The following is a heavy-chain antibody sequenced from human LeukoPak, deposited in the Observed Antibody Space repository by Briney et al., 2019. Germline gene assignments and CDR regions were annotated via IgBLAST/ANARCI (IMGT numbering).Heavy chain of an antibody. CDR2: LNPGDSDA. J-gene: IGHJ5*01. CDR1: GYSFNYYW. V-gene: IGHV5-51*01. Sequence: GESLQISCKGFGYSFNYYWIGWVRQMPGKGLELMGILNPGDSDATYSPSFQGQVTISADKSITTAYLQWSSLKASDSAIYYCARYDSWGQGTLVTVSS. CDR3: ARYDS.